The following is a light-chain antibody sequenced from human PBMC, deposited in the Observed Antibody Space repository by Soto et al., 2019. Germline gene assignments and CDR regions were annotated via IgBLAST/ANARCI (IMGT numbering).Light chain of an antibody. CDR3: QNYNTH. Sequence: DVQMTQSPSTLSASVGDRVTITCRASQNISPWLAWYQQKPGRAPELLIYRVSTLRSGVPSRFSGSGSGTEFTRTISSLQPDDFATYYCQNYNTHFGGGTKVDI. CDR1: QNISPW. V-gene: IGKV1-5*03. CDR2: RVS. J-gene: IGKJ4*01.